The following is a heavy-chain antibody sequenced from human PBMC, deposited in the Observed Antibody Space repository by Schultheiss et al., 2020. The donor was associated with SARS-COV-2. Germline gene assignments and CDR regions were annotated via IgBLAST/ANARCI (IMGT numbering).Heavy chain of an antibody. V-gene: IGHV3-48*03. CDR2: ISSSGSTI. D-gene: IGHD6-19*01. CDR3: ARDRAGVALTSVDYYYGMDV. CDR1: GFTFSSYE. Sequence: GGSLRLSCAASGFTFSSYEMNWVRQAPGKGLEWVSYISSSGSTIYYADSVKGRFTISRDNSKNTLYLQMNSLRAEDTAVYYCARDRAGVALTSVDYYYGMDVWGQGTTVTVSS. J-gene: IGHJ6*02.